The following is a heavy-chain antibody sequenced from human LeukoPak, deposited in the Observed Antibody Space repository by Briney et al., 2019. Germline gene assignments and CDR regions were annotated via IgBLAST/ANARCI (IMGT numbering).Heavy chain of an antibody. CDR2: INHSGST. D-gene: IGHD3-22*01. Sequence: SETLSLTCAVYGGSFSGYYWSWIRQPPGKGLEWIGEINHSGSTNYNPSLKSRVTISVDTSKNQFSPKLSSVTAADTAVYYCARGDFGYDSSGYYIPYFDYWGQGTLVTVSS. J-gene: IGHJ4*02. CDR3: ARGDFGYDSSGYYIPYFDY. V-gene: IGHV4-34*01. CDR1: GGSFSGYY.